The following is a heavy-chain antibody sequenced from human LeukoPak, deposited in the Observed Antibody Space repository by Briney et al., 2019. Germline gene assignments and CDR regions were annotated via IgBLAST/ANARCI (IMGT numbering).Heavy chain of an antibody. CDR2: IYYSGST. D-gene: IGHD2-21*01. J-gene: IGHJ5*02. CDR1: GGSISSYY. Sequence: SETLSLTCTVSGGSISSYYWSWIRQPPGKGLEWIGYIYYSGSTNYNPSLKSRVTISVDTSKNQFSLKLSSVTAADTAVYYCARLDLFMGHKFNRFDPWGQGTLVTVSS. V-gene: IGHV4-59*08. CDR3: ARLDLFMGHKFNRFDP.